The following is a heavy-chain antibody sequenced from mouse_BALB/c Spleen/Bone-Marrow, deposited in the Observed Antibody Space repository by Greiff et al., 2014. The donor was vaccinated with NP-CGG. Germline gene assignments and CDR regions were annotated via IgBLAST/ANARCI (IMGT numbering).Heavy chain of an antibody. CDR2: INPDSSTI. CDR3: ARPPLYYDYAWFAY. J-gene: IGHJ3*01. Sequence: EVKLMESGGGLVQPGGSLKLSCAASGFDFSGYWMSWVRQAPGKGLEWIGEINPDSSTINYTPSLKDKFIISRDNAKNTLYLQMSKVRSEDTALYYCARPPLYYDYAWFAYWGQGTLVTVSA. D-gene: IGHD2-4*01. V-gene: IGHV4-1*02. CDR1: GFDFSGYW.